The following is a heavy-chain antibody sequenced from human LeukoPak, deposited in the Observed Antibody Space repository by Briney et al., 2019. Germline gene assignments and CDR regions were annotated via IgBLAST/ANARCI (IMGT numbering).Heavy chain of an antibody. CDR3: ARVGSRDLYYYYMDV. J-gene: IGHJ6*03. V-gene: IGHV4-59*01. CDR2: IYYSGST. CDR1: GGSISSYY. Sequence: SETLSLTCTVSGGSISSYYWSWIRQPPGKGLEWIGYIYYSGSTNYNPSLKSRVTISVDTSKNQFSLKLSSVTAADTAVYYCARVGSRDLYYYYMDVWGKGTTVTVSS. D-gene: IGHD2-2*03.